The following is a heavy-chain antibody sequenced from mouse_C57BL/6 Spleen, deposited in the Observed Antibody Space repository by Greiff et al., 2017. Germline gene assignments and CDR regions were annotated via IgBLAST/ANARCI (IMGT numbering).Heavy chain of an antibody. CDR3: ARGLGGWYFDV. CDR2: ISSGSSTI. Sequence: EVMLVEPGGGLVKPGGSLKLSCAASGFTFSDYGMHWVRQAPEKGLEWVAYISSGSSTIYYADTVKGRFTISRDNAKNTLFLQMTSLRSEDTAMYYCARGLGGWYFDVWGTGTTVTVAS. V-gene: IGHV5-17*01. CDR1: GFTFSDYG. D-gene: IGHD3-3*01. J-gene: IGHJ1*03.